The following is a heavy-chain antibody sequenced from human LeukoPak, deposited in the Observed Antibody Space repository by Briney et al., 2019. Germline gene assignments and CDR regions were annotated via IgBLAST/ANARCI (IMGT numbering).Heavy chain of an antibody. CDR1: GGSFSGYY. CDR3: ARDPGRSSDHPYFDY. Sequence: SETLSLTCAVYGGSFSGYYWSWIRQPPGKGLEWIGEINHRGSTKYNPSLMSRVAMSVDKSKNQFSLNLNSVTAADTAVYFCARDPGRSSDHPYFDYWGQGSLVTVSS. V-gene: IGHV4-34*01. CDR2: INHRGST. J-gene: IGHJ4*02.